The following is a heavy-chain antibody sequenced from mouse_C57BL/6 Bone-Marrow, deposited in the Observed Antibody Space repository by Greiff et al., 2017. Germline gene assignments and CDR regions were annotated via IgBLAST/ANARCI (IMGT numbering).Heavy chain of an antibody. J-gene: IGHJ2*01. CDR3: ARRILYYFDY. CDR2: INPNNGGT. V-gene: IGHV1-26*01. Sequence: EVKLQQSGPELVKPGASVKISCKASGYTFTDYYMNWVKQSHGKSLEWIGDINPNNGGTSYNQKFKGKATLTVDKSSSTAYMELRSLTSEDSAVYYCARRILYYFDYWGQGTTLTVSS. CDR1: GYTFTDYY.